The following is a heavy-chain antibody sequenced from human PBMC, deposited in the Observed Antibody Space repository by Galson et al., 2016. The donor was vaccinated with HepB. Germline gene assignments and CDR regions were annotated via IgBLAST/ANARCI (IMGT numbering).Heavy chain of an antibody. Sequence: NLSLTCVVSGASINSGDYSWSWIRQPPGKGLEWIGNIFHTGHTYYNPSLRSRLSLSLDGSKNQFSLRLTSVTAADTALYFCARESRDFSSGYYTPFDFWGQGTLVTVSS. D-gene: IGHD3-3*01. CDR2: IFHTGHT. CDR1: GASINSGDYS. CDR3: ARESRDFSSGYYTPFDF. V-gene: IGHV4-30-2*01. J-gene: IGHJ4*02.